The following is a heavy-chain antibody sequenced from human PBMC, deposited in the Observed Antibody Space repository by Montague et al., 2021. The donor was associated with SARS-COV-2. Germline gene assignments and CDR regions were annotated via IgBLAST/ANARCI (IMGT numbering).Heavy chain of an antibody. Sequence: PALVKPTKTLTLTCTFSGFSLTTRGVGVGWIRQPPGKALEWLALIYWDDAKHYSPSLKSRLTITKDTSKNQVVLTTTNMDPVDTATYYCAHKLYGINRRWFDPWGQGTLVTVSS. CDR1: GFSLTTRGVG. D-gene: IGHD1-14*01. CDR3: AHKLYGINRRWFDP. J-gene: IGHJ5*02. CDR2: IYWDDAK. V-gene: IGHV2-5*02.